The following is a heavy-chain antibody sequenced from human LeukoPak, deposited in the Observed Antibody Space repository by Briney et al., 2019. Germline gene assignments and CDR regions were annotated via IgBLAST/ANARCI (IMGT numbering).Heavy chain of an antibody. Sequence: GGSLRLSCAASGFTFSSYWVSWVRQAPGKGLEWVANIKQDGSEKYYVDSVKGRFTISRDNAKNSLYLQMNSLRAEDTAVYYCAKLSVGATPYWGQGTLVTVSS. CDR2: IKQDGSEK. CDR1: GFTFSSYW. J-gene: IGHJ4*02. D-gene: IGHD1-26*01. CDR3: AKLSVGATPY. V-gene: IGHV3-7*01.